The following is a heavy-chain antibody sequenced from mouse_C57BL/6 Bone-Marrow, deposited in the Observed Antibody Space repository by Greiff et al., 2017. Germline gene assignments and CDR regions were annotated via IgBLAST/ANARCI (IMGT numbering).Heavy chain of an antibody. CDR1: GYTFTSYG. V-gene: IGHV1-81*01. CDR3: AKGGTAQATVPYAMDY. D-gene: IGHD3-2*02. J-gene: IGHJ4*01. CDR2: IYPRSGNT. Sequence: QVQLQQSGAELARPGASVKLSCKASGYTFTSYGISWVKQRTGQGLEWIGEIYPRSGNTYYNEKFKGKATLTADKSSSTAYMELRSLPSEDSAVXFCAKGGTAQATVPYAMDYGGQRTSVTVSS.